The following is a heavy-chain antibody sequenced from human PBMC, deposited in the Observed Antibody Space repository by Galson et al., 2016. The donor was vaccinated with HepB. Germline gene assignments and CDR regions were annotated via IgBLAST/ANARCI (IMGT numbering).Heavy chain of an antibody. Sequence: TLSLTCTISGDSITDGGYYWSWIRQHPVKGLEWIGYIYYSGNTYYNPSLRGRVSMSVNTSKNQFSLRLSSVTAADTAVYYCARDGAAAGTSHEYFRHWGQGTLVTV. D-gene: IGHD6-13*01. CDR3: ARDGAAAGTSHEYFRH. CDR1: GDSITDGGYY. J-gene: IGHJ1*01. CDR2: IYYSGNT. V-gene: IGHV4-31*03.